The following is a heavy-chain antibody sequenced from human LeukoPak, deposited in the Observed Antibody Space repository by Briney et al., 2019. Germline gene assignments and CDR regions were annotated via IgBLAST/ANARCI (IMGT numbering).Heavy chain of an antibody. V-gene: IGHV1-2*02. Sequence: ASVKVSCKASAYTFSGYYIHWVRQAPGHGLEGMGWINFNSGGKIFAEKFQDRVTMARDTSISTAYMELSRLRSDDTAVYYCARQIVSGSMGCDFWGQGTLVTVSS. CDR3: ARQIVSGSMGCDF. CDR1: AYTFSGYY. CDR2: INFNSGGK. J-gene: IGHJ4*02. D-gene: IGHD2-21*01.